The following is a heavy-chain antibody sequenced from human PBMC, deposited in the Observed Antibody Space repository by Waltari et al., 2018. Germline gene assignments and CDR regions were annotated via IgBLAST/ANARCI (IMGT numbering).Heavy chain of an antibody. D-gene: IGHD3-22*01. CDR1: GFTFSSYA. Sequence: EVQLLESGGGLVQPGGSLRLSCAASGFTFSSYAMSWVRQAPGKGLEWVSASSGSGGSTYYADSVKGRFTISRDNSKNTLYLQMNSLRAEDTAVYYCAKAGYYDSSGYYYFDYWGQGTLVTVSS. V-gene: IGHV3-23*01. J-gene: IGHJ4*02. CDR3: AKAGYYDSSGYYYFDY. CDR2: SSGSGGST.